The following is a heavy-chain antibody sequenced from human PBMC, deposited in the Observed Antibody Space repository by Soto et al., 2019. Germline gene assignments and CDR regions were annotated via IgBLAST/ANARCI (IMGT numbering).Heavy chain of an antibody. Sequence: ASVKVSCKASGYTFTSYGISWVRQAPGQGLEWMGWISTYNGNTKYAQKLQGRVIMTTDTSTSTAYMELRSLRSDDTAVFYCAREMVRGVGSDYWGQGTLVTVSS. V-gene: IGHV1-18*01. J-gene: IGHJ4*02. CDR2: ISTYNGNT. CDR1: GYTFTSYG. CDR3: AREMVRGVGSDY. D-gene: IGHD3-10*01.